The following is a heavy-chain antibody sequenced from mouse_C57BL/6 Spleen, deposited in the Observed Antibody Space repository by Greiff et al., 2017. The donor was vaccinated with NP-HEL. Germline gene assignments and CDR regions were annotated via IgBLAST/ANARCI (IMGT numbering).Heavy chain of an antibody. V-gene: IGHV1-80*01. CDR2: IYPGDGDT. J-gene: IGHJ4*01. CDR1: GYAFSRYW. CDR3: ARSGGTSAMDY. D-gene: IGHD4-1*01. Sequence: LQQSGASVKISCNASGYAFSRYWMNWVKQRPGKGLEWIGQIYPGDGDTNYNGKFKGKATLTADKSSSTAYMQLSSLTSEDSAVYFCARSGGTSAMDYWGQGTSVTVSS.